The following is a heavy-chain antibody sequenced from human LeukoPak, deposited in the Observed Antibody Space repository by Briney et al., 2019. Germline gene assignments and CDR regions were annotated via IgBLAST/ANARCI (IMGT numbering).Heavy chain of an antibody. Sequence: SETLSLTCTVSGGSISSSSYYWRWIRQPPGKGLEWIGSIYYSGSTYYNPSLKSRVTISVDTSKNQFSLKLSSVTAADTAVYYCARVVPYYDSSGDFDYWGQGTLVTVSS. CDR2: IYYSGST. V-gene: IGHV4-39*07. D-gene: IGHD3-22*01. J-gene: IGHJ4*02. CDR1: GGSISSSSYY. CDR3: ARVVPYYDSSGDFDY.